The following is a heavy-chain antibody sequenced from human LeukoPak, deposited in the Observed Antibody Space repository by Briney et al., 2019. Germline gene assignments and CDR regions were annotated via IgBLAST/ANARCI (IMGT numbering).Heavy chain of an antibody. Sequence: PGGSLRLSCAASGFTVSSNYMSWVRQAPGKGLEWVSVIYSGGSTYYADSVKGRFTISRDNSKNTLYLQMNSLRAEDTAVYYCARDINYYDSIGGLDYWGQGTLVTVSS. D-gene: IGHD3-22*01. V-gene: IGHV3-66*01. J-gene: IGHJ4*02. CDR3: ARDINYYDSIGGLDY. CDR2: IYSGGST. CDR1: GFTVSSNY.